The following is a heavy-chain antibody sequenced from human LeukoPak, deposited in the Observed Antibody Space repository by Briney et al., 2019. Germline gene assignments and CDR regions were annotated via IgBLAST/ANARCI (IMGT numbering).Heavy chain of an antibody. J-gene: IGHJ4*02. CDR1: GYTFTGYY. V-gene: IGHV1-2*02. Sequence: ASVKVSCKTSGYTFTGYYMHWVRQAPGLGLEWMGWINPNSGGTNYAQKFQGRVIMTRDTSISTAYMELSRLRSDDTAVYYCARDGGDFWSGYYYYFDYWGQGTLVTVSS. CDR2: INPNSGGT. D-gene: IGHD3-3*01. CDR3: ARDGGDFWSGYYYYFDY.